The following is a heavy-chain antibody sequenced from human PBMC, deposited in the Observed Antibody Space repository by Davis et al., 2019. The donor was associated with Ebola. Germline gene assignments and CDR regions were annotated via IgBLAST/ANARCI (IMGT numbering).Heavy chain of an antibody. V-gene: IGHV3-23*01. J-gene: IGHJ4*02. CDR3: AKRGLGPNRPFDY. D-gene: IGHD1-26*01. CDR2: ISGSGGST. Sequence: GGSLRLSCAASGFTFSSYAMHWVRQAPGKGLEWVSVISGSGGSTDYADSVKGRFTISRDNSRNTLYLQMNSLRAEDTAVYYCAKRGLGPNRPFDYWGQGTLVTVSS. CDR1: GFTFSSYA.